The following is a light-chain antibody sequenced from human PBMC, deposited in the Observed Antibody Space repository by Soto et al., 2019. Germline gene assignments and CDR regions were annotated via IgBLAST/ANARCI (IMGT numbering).Light chain of an antibody. V-gene: IGKV1-9*01. CDR1: QDIAIY. CDR3: QQYGSSPWT. Sequence: IQLTQSPSSLSASVGDRVTITCRASQDIAIYLAWYQQKPGEAPKLLIYAASTLYGGVPSRFSGSGSGTDFTLTISRLEPEDFAVYYCQQYGSSPWTFGQGTKVDIK. J-gene: IGKJ1*01. CDR2: AAS.